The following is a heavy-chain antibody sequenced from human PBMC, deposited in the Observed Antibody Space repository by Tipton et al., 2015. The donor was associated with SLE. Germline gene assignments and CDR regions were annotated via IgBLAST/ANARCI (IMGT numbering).Heavy chain of an antibody. Sequence: SLRLSCAASGFTFSDYYMSWIRQAPGKGLEWVSYISSSGSTIYYADSVKGRFTISRDNSKNTLYLQMNSLRAEDTAVYYCASELGIKGGFDYWGQGTLVTVSS. CDR1: GFTFSDYY. D-gene: IGHD7-27*01. V-gene: IGHV3-11*04. J-gene: IGHJ4*02. CDR3: ASELGIKGGFDY. CDR2: ISSSGSTI.